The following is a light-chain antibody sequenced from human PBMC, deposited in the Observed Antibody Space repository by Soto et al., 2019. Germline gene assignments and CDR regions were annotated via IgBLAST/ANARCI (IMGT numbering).Light chain of an antibody. CDR3: QQYNNWPPPFT. CDR2: GAS. V-gene: IGKV3-15*01. CDR1: QSVRSN. J-gene: IGKJ3*01. Sequence: EIVMTQSPATLSVFPGERATLSCRASQSVRSNLAWYQQKPGQAPRLLIYGASTRATGIPARFSGSGSGTEFTLTISSLQSEDFAVYYCQQYNNWPPPFTFGPGTKVDIK.